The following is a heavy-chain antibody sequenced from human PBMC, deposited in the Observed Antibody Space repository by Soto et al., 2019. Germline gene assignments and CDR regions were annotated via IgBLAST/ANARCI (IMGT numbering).Heavy chain of an antibody. CDR2: IRGSQDNT. D-gene: IGHD3-3*01. J-gene: IGHJ4*02. V-gene: IGHV3-23*01. Sequence: GGSLRLSCVASGFSFSDYSMSWVRQAPGKGLEWVALIRGSQDNTYYADSVRGRFTISRDDAKSTLSLQMNSLTAEDTAVYYCAKDWTHFDYWGQGTLVTVSS. CDR3: AKDWTHFDY. CDR1: GFSFSDYS.